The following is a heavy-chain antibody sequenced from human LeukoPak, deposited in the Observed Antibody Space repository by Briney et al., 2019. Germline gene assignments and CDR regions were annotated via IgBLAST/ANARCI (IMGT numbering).Heavy chain of an antibody. Sequence: SETLSLTCTVSGVSVSSGNYYWRWIPQPPGKGLDWIGYIYYSGSTNYNPSLKSRVTISVDTSKNQFSLKLSSVTAADKAVYYCARDLNGMDVWGQGTTVTVSS. CDR3: ARDLNGMDV. CDR2: IYYSGST. J-gene: IGHJ6*02. V-gene: IGHV4-61*01. CDR1: GVSVSSGNYY.